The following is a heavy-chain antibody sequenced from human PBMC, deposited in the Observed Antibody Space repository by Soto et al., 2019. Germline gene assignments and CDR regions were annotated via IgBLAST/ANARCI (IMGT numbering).Heavy chain of an antibody. D-gene: IGHD2-15*01. CDR3: ARHLTYCSAGSCYSDFPYYGMDV. V-gene: IGHV4-59*08. CDR1: DSPISNYY. Sequence: PSETLSLTCTVSDSPISNYYWGWFRQPPGLGLEWVGYIYYTGTTTYNPSLRSRVAISLDASKNQFSLKLSSVTAADTAVYYCARHLTYCSAGSCYSDFPYYGMDVWGQGTTVTVSS. CDR2: IYYTGTT. J-gene: IGHJ6*02.